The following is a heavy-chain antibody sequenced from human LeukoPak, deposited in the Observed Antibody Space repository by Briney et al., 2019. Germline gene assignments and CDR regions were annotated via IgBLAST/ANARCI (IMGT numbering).Heavy chain of an antibody. CDR1: GGSITNTGAY. V-gene: IGHV4-39*07. J-gene: IGHJ4*02. CDR2: IYYSGSA. Sequence: SETLSLTCTVSGGSITNTGAYWVWIRQSPGKGLEWIGSIYYSGSAYYTPSLRSRVTISVATSKSLFSLTLSSVAVADTAVYYCARDTGPSGTAFDYWGQGILVTVSS. CDR3: ARDTGPSGTAFDY. D-gene: IGHD2-2*01.